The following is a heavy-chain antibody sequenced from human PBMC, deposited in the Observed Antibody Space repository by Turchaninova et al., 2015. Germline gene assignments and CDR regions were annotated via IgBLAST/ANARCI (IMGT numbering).Heavy chain of an antibody. D-gene: IGHD1-26*01. J-gene: IGHJ4*02. Sequence: QVQLQESGPRLVKPSETLSLTCTVSGYSISSGYYWGWIRQSPGRGLEWIGSIYHSGNTYNNPSLKSRAIMSVGTPKNQFSLKLRYVTAADTAVYYCARQWGGSRSPYYFDNWGQGALVTVSS. V-gene: IGHV4-38-2*02. CDR1: GYSISSGYY. CDR2: IYHSGNT. CDR3: ARQWGGSRSPYYFDN.